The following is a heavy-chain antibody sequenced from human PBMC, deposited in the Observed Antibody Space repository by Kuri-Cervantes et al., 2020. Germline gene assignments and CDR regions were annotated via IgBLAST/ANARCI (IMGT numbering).Heavy chain of an antibody. CDR1: GFTFDDYA. CDR3: AKDPLAVASTGAWFDP. Sequence: SLKISCAASGFTFDDYAMHWVRQAPGKGLEWVSGISWNSGSIGYADSVKGRFTISRDNAKNSLYLQMNSLRAEDTALYYCAKDPLAVASTGAWFDPWGQGTLVTVS. CDR2: ISWNSGSI. J-gene: IGHJ5*02. D-gene: IGHD6-19*01. V-gene: IGHV3-9*01.